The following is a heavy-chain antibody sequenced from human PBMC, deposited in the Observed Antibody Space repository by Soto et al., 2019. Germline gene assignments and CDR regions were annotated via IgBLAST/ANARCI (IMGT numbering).Heavy chain of an antibody. CDR3: TTGIYYDLLTGYHDVAY. CDR2: IKSETDGGTA. D-gene: IGHD3-9*01. Sequence: EVQLVQSGGGLVKPGGSLRLSCAASGFNLSHPWMTWVRQAAGKGLEWVGRIKSETDGGTADYAAPVKGIITISRDDSKNTVYLQMNSLKTEDTAVYYCTTGIYYDLLTGYHDVAYWGQGTLVTVSS. CDR1: GFNLSHPW. J-gene: IGHJ4*02. V-gene: IGHV3-15*01.